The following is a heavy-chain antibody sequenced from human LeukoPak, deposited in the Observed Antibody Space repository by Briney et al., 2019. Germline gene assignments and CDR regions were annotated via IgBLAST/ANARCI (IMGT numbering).Heavy chain of an antibody. D-gene: IGHD2-8*01. Sequence: ASVKVSCKASGYTFISYNINWLRQATGQGLEWMGWVNPRSCDAGYLQKFQGRLTITRDSSIDTAYMDLSGLNSEDTAVYYCARGVPLGYCTYGVCYPPYYFDYWGQGTLVTASS. J-gene: IGHJ4*02. CDR1: GYTFISYN. V-gene: IGHV1-8*01. CDR3: ARGVPLGYCTYGVCYPPYYFDY. CDR2: VNPRSCDA.